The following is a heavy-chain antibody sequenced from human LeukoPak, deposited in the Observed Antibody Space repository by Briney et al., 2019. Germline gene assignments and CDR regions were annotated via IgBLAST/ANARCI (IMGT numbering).Heavy chain of an antibody. V-gene: IGHV4-34*01. CDR3: ASPIQKYSSSPSAFDI. Sequence: SETLSLTCAVYGGSFSGYYWSWIRQPPGKGLEWIGEINHSGSTNYNPSLKSRVTISVDTSKNQFSLKLSSVTAADTAVYYCASPIQKYSSSPSAFDIWGQGTMVTVSS. CDR1: GGSFSGYY. D-gene: IGHD6-6*01. J-gene: IGHJ3*02. CDR2: INHSGST.